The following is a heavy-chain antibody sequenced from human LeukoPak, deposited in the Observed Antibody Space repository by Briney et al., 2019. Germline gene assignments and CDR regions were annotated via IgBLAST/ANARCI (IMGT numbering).Heavy chain of an antibody. V-gene: IGHV3-53*01. J-gene: IGHJ4*02. CDR2: IYSGGST. CDR1: GFTVSSNY. D-gene: IGHD3-22*01. CDR3: ASSDSSGLGDYSDY. Sequence: GGSLRLSCAASGFTVSSNYMSWVRQAPGKGLEWVSVIYSGGSTYYADSVKGRFTISRDNSKNTLYLQMNSLRAEDTAVYYCASSDSSGLGDYSDYWGQGTLVTVSS.